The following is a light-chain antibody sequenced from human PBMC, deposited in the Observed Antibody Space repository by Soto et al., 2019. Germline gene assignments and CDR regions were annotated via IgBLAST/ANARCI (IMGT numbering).Light chain of an antibody. CDR2: NAA. CDR3: QQYNNWPPWT. Sequence: EIVMTQSPATLSVSPGERATLSCRASQRIDTSLAWYQQRPGQAPRLLLYNAATRATGIPARFSGRGFGTEFTLTISSLQSEDFALYYCQQYNNWPPWTFGQGTKVEIK. CDR1: QRIDTS. V-gene: IGKV3-15*01. J-gene: IGKJ1*01.